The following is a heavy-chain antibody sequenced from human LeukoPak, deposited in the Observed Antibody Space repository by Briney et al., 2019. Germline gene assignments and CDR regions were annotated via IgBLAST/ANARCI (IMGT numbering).Heavy chain of an antibody. CDR1: GYPISSGYY. CDR3: AREETTVTTIFDY. V-gene: IGHV4-38-2*02. CDR2: IYHSGST. J-gene: IGHJ4*02. Sequence: SETLSLTYTVSGYPISSGYYWGWIRQPPGKGLEWIGSIYHSGSTYYNPSLKSRVTISVDTSKNQFSLKLSSVTAADTAVYYCAREETTVTTIFDYWGQGTLVTVSS. D-gene: IGHD4-17*01.